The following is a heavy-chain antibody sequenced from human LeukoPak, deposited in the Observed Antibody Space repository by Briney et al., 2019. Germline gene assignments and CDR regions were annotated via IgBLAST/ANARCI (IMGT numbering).Heavy chain of an antibody. J-gene: IGHJ1*01. CDR1: GFTFRSYA. CDR3: AKDRSLVRPQYFQH. D-gene: IGHD6-13*01. CDR2: ISGSGGST. V-gene: IGHV3-23*01. Sequence: GGSLRLSCADSGFTFRSYAMSWVRQAPGKGLEWVSAISGSGGSTYYADSVKGRFTISRDNSKNTLYLQMNSLRAEDTAVYYCAKDRSLVRPQYFQHWGQGTLVTVSS.